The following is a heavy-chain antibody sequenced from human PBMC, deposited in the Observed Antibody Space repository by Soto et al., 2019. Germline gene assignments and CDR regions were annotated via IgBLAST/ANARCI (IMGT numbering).Heavy chain of an antibody. CDR1: GGSISSFY. CDR3: AREDYYGSGSYYNYYFDY. D-gene: IGHD3-10*01. J-gene: IGHJ4*02. CDR2: IYYSGSA. Sequence: QVQLQESGPGLVKPSETLSLTCAVSGGSISSFYWSWIRQPPGKGLEWIGYIYYSGSANYNPPLKSQVTISVDTSKNHFSLKLISGTAADTAVYYCAREDYYGSGSYYNYYFDYWGPGTLVTVSS. V-gene: IGHV4-59*01.